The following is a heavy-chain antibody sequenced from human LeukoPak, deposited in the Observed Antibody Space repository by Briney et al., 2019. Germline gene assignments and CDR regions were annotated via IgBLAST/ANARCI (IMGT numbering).Heavy chain of an antibody. J-gene: IGHJ5*02. CDR1: GYTFTSYA. Sequence: ASVKVSCKASGYTFTSYAMHWVRQAPGQRLEWMGWINAGNGNTKYSQKFQGRVTITRDTSASTAYMELSSMRSEDTAVYYCTRDSSSTSYNWFDPWGQGTLVTVSS. V-gene: IGHV1-3*01. CDR3: TRDSSSTSYNWFDP. CDR2: INAGNGNT. D-gene: IGHD2-2*01.